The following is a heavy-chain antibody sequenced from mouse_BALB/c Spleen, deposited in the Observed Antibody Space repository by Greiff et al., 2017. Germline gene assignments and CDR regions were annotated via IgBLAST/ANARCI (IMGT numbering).Heavy chain of an antibody. V-gene: IGHV5-6-4*01. Sequence: EVQLVESGGGLVKPGGSLKLSCAASGFTFSSYTMSWVRQTPEKRLEWVATISSGGSYTYYPDSVKGRFTISRDNAKNTLYLQMSSLKSEDTAMYYCTREATVVAKNYAMDYWGQGTSVTVSS. CDR3: TREATVVAKNYAMDY. J-gene: IGHJ4*01. D-gene: IGHD1-1*01. CDR1: GFTFSSYT. CDR2: ISSGGSYT.